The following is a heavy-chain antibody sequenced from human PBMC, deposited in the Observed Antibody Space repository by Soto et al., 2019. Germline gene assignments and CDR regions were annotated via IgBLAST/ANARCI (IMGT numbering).Heavy chain of an antibody. V-gene: IGHV3-23*01. D-gene: IGHD5-12*01. CDR1: GFTFSSYA. CDR3: AKARSVYIVATTGTFY. J-gene: IGHJ4*02. CDR2: ISGSGGST. Sequence: EVQLLESGGGLVQPGGSLRLSCAASGFTFSSYAMSWVRQAPGKGLEWVSAISGSGGSTYYADSVKGRFTISRDNSKKTLNLQINSLRAEDTAVYYCAKARSVYIVATTGTFYWGQGTLVTVSP.